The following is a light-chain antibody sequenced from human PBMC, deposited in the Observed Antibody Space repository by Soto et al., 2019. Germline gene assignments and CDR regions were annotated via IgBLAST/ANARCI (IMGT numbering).Light chain of an antibody. CDR3: SSYTTNSPPVV. Sequence: QSALTQPASVSGSPGQSITISCTGTSGDIGSYTYVSWYQQYPGKAPKLLISEVINRPSGVSNRFSGSKSGNTASLTISGLQAEDEAHYYCSSYTTNSPPVVFGGGTKLTVL. CDR1: SGDIGSYTY. V-gene: IGLV2-14*01. CDR2: EVI. J-gene: IGLJ2*01.